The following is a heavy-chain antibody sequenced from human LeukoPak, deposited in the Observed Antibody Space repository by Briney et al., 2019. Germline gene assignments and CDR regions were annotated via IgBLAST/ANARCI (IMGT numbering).Heavy chain of an antibody. Sequence: ASVKVSCKASGYTFTSYYMHWVRQAPGQGLEWMGIINPSGGSTSYAQKFQGRVTMTRDMSTSTVYIELSSLRSEDTAVYYCVRAQPQLELLAFDIWGQGTMVTVSS. D-gene: IGHD1-1*01. V-gene: IGHV1-46*01. CDR3: VRAQPQLELLAFDI. J-gene: IGHJ3*02. CDR2: INPSGGST. CDR1: GYTFTSYY.